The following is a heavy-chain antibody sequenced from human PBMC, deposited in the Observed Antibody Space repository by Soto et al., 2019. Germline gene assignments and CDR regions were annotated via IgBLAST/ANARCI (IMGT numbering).Heavy chain of an antibody. V-gene: IGHV3-74*01. J-gene: IGHJ2*01. D-gene: IGHD1-26*01. CDR3: ARGGSLDWYFDL. CDR2: INSDGSST. CDR1: GFTFSSYW. Sequence: EVQLVESEGGLVQPGGSLRLSCAASGFTFSSYWMHWVRQAPGKGLVWVSRINSDGSSTSYANSVKGRFTISRDNAKNTLYLQMNSLRAEDTAVYYCARGGSLDWYFDLWGRGTLVTVSS.